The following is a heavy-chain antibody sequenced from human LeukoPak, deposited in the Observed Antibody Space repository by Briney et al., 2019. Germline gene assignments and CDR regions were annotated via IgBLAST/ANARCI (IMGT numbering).Heavy chain of an antibody. CDR2: ISSSGSTI. CDR3: ASPPPYSGSYGY. D-gene: IGHD1-26*01. V-gene: IGHV3-48*03. J-gene: IGHJ4*02. CDR1: GFTFSSYE. Sequence: GGSLRLSCAASGFTFSSYEMNWVRQAPGKGVEGVSYISSSGSTIYYADSVKGRFTISRDNAKNSLYLQMNSLRAEDTAVYYCASPPPYSGSYGYWGQGTLVTVSS.